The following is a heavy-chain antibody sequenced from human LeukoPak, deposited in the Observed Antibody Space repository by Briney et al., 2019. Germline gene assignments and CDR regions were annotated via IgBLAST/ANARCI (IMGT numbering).Heavy chain of an antibody. J-gene: IGHJ6*03. CDR1: GFTFSSYA. D-gene: IGHD3-3*01. Sequence: LRLSCAASGFTFSSYAMHWVRQAPGKGLEWVAVISYDGSNKYYADSVKGRFTISRDNSKNTLYLQMNSLRAEDTAVYYCAKYYDFLLLDYMDVWGKGTTVTVSS. CDR3: AKYYDFLLLDYMDV. V-gene: IGHV3-30-3*01. CDR2: ISYDGSNK.